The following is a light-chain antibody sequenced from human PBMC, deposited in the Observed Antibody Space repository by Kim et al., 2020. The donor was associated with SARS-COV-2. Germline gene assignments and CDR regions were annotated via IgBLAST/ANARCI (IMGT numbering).Light chain of an antibody. CDR3: QQYNSYPYT. Sequence: DIQMTQSPSTLSASVGDRVTITCRASQSISYWLAWYQQKPGKAPKVLIYDVSNLKSGVPSRFSGGGSGTEFTLTINSLQPDDFATYYCQQYNSYPYTFGQGTNLEI. V-gene: IGKV1-5*01. CDR1: QSISYW. J-gene: IGKJ2*01. CDR2: DVS.